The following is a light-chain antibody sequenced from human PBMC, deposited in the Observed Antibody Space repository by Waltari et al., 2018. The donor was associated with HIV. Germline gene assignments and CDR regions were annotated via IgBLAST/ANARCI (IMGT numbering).Light chain of an antibody. CDR1: QSISSW. CDR3: QQYDSYPLT. V-gene: IGKV1-5*03. Sequence: DFQMTQSPATLSASVGDRVTITCRASQSISSWLAWYQQKPGKAPKVLLYKASSLGSGVPSRCSGSGSGTEFTLTISSLQPADFATYYCQQYDSYPLTFGGGTKVEIK. CDR2: KAS. J-gene: IGKJ4*01.